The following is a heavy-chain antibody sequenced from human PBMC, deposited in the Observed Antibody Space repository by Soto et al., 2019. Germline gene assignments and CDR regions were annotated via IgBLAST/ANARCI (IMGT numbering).Heavy chain of an antibody. CDR1: GFTVSSNY. CDR2: IYADGRT. J-gene: IGHJ4*02. Sequence: EVQLVESGGGLIQPGGSLRLSCAASGFTVSSNYMTWVRQAPGKGLEWVSLIYADGRTYYADSVKGRFTISRDNSKNTLYLQMNSLRTEDTAMYYCARERDTTGYSLAYWGQGTLVTVSS. D-gene: IGHD3-22*01. V-gene: IGHV3-53*01. CDR3: ARERDTTGYSLAY.